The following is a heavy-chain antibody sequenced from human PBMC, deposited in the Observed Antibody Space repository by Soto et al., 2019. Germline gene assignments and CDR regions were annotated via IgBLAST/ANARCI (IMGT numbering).Heavy chain of an antibody. D-gene: IGHD3-10*01. Sequence: PGGSLRLTCAASGFTFSSYAISWVRQAPGKGLEWIGEINHSGSTNYNPSLKSRVTISVDTSKNQFSLKLSSVTAADTAVYYCARCRLTWFGELLSNGNFDYWGQGTLVTVSS. CDR1: GFTFSSYA. V-gene: IGHV4-34*01. J-gene: IGHJ4*02. CDR2: INHSGST. CDR3: ARCRLTWFGELLSNGNFDY.